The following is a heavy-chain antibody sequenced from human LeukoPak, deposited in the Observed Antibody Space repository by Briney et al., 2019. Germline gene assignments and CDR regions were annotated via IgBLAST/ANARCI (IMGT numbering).Heavy chain of an antibody. J-gene: IGHJ4*02. Sequence: PSETLSLTCTVSGGSISRSSNFWGWIRQPPGKGLEWIGSIYYSGSTFYNPSLKSRVTMSVDTSKNHFSLKLSSVTAADTAVYYCASSDYKFLEHESYYFDYWGQGTLVTVSS. D-gene: IGHD3-3*01. V-gene: IGHV4-39*02. CDR3: ASSDYKFLEHESYYFDY. CDR2: IYYSGST. CDR1: GGSISRSSNF.